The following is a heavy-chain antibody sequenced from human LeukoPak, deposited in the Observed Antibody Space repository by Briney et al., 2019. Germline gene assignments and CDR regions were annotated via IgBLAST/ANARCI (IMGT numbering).Heavy chain of an antibody. CDR3: AKDSSSWYSRYFDY. CDR2: ISYDGSNK. J-gene: IGHJ4*02. CDR1: GFTFSSYG. Sequence: GRSLRLSCAASGFTFSSYGMHWVRQAPGNGLEWVAVISYDGSNKYYADSVKGRFTISRDNSKNTLYLQMNSLRAEDTAVYYCAKDSSSWYSRYFDYWGQGTLVTVSS. V-gene: IGHV3-30*18. D-gene: IGHD6-13*01.